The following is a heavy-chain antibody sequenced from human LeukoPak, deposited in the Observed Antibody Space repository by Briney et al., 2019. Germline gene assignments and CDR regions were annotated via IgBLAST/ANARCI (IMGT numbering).Heavy chain of an antibody. Sequence: SETLSLTCTVSGGSISSSSYYWGWIRQPPGKGLEWIGYIYYSGSTNYNPSLKSRVTISVDTSKNQFSLKLSSVTAADTAVYYCARGRVPDGNYCYMDVWGKGTTVTVSS. V-gene: IGHV4-61*05. CDR1: GGSISSSSYY. CDR3: ARGRVPDGNYCYMDV. D-gene: IGHD1-14*01. CDR2: IYYSGST. J-gene: IGHJ6*03.